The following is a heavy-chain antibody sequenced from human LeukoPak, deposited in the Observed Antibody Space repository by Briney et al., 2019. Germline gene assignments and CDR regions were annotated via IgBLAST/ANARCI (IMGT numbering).Heavy chain of an antibody. CDR1: GGSFSGYY. J-gene: IGHJ3*02. Sequence: SETLSLTCTVSGGSFSGYYWSWIRQPPGKGLEWIGYIYTSGSTNYNPSLKSRVTISVDTSKNQSSLRLSSVTAADTAVYYCARRLRTSRAFDIWGQGTMVTVSS. V-gene: IGHV4-4*09. CDR3: ARRLRTSRAFDI. CDR2: IYTSGST. D-gene: IGHD2-2*01.